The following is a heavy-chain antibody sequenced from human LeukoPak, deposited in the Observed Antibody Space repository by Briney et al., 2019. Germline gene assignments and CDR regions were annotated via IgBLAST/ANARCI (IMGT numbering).Heavy chain of an antibody. CDR1: GFTFSSYV. CDR3: AKDLVVF. D-gene: IGHD3-16*01. J-gene: IGHJ4*02. CDR2: ISGSGGNT. V-gene: IGHV3-23*01. Sequence: PGGSLRLSCAASGFTFSSYVMTWVRQAPGKGLEWVSSISGSGGNTYYADSVKGRFTISRDNPKNTLYLQMNSLRAEDSAVYYCAKDLVVFWGQGTLVTVSS.